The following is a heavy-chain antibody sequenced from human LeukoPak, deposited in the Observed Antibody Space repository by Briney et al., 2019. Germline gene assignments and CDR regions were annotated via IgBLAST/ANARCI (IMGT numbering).Heavy chain of an antibody. Sequence: SETLSLTCAVSGGSISSSNWGSWVRQPPGKGLEWMGEIYHSGSTNYNPSLKSRVTISVDKSKNQFSLKLSSVTAADTAVYYCARDLRAAAGPYSYYYGMDVWGQGTTVTVSS. CDR1: GGSISSSNW. CDR2: IYHSGST. CDR3: ARDLRAAAGPYSYYYGMDV. V-gene: IGHV4-4*02. J-gene: IGHJ6*02. D-gene: IGHD6-13*01.